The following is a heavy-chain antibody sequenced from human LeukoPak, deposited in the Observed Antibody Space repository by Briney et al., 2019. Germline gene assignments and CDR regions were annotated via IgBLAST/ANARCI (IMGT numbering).Heavy chain of an antibody. J-gene: IGHJ5*02. Sequence: ASVKVSCKASGYTFTSYTMHWVRQAPGQRLEWMGWINTGNGNTKYSQEFQGRVTITRDTSASTAYMELSSLGSEDMAVYYCAREDSSGWYRGLSDPWGQGTLVTVSS. CDR2: INTGNGNT. V-gene: IGHV1-3*03. CDR1: GYTFTSYT. CDR3: AREDSSGWYRGLSDP. D-gene: IGHD6-19*01.